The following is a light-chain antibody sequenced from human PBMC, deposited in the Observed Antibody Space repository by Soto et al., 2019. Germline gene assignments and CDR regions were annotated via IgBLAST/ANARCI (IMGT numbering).Light chain of an antibody. Sequence: EIVLTQSPGTLSLSPGERTTLSCRSSQSVGGNSLAWYQQKPGQAPRLLIYGASSRATGIPDRFSGSGSGTDFTLTISRLEPEDFAVYYCQQYGSSSWTFGQGTKVDI. CDR1: QSVGGNS. CDR3: QQYGSSSWT. V-gene: IGKV3-20*01. CDR2: GAS. J-gene: IGKJ1*01.